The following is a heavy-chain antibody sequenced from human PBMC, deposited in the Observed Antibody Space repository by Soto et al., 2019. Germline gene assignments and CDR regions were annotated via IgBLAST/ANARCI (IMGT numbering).Heavy chain of an antibody. V-gene: IGHV4-59*08. D-gene: IGHD6-6*01. CDR2: IYYSGST. J-gene: IGHJ3*02. Sequence: SETLSLTCTVSGGSISSYYWSWIRQPPGKGLEWIGYIYYSGSTNYNPSLKSRVTISVDTSKNQFSLKLSSVTAADTAVYYCARYFARWGSCSSPPNRAFDIWGQGTMVTVSS. CDR3: ARYFARWGSCSSPPNRAFDI. CDR1: GGSISSYY.